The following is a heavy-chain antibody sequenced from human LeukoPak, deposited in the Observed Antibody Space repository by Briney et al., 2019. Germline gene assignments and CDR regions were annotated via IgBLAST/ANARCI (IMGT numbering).Heavy chain of an antibody. CDR1: GGSFSGYY. CDR2: INHSGST. J-gene: IGHJ4*02. D-gene: IGHD3-22*01. CDR3: ARSHPPYYYDSSGYYYFDY. Sequence: SETLSLTCAVYGGSFSGYYWSWIRQPPGKGLEWIGEINHSGSTNYNPSLKSRVTITVDTSKNQFSLKLSSVTAADTAVYYCARSHPPYYYDSSGYYYFDYWGQGTLVTVSS. V-gene: IGHV4-34*01.